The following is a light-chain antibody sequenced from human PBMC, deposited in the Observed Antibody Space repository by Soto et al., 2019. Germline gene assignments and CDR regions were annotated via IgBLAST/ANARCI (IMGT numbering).Light chain of an antibody. CDR3: QQYNSYSWT. J-gene: IGKJ1*01. CDR2: DAS. V-gene: IGKV1-5*01. Sequence: IQMTQSPSTLSASVGYRVTITCRASQSISSWLAWYQQKPGKAPKLLIYDASSLESGVPSRFSGSGYGTEFNLTISSLQPDDFATYYCQQYNSYSWTFGQGTKVDIK. CDR1: QSISSW.